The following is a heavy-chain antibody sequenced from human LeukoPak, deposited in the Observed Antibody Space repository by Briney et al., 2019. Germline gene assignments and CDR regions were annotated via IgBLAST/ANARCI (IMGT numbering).Heavy chain of an antibody. CDR2: ISSNGSST. Sequence: GGSLRLSCSASGFTFSSYAMHWGRQAPGKGLEYVSTISSNGSSTYYANSVKGRFTISRDNYKNTLYLQMVSLRAEDMAVYYCARAGYYDSSGYRLDYWGQGTLVTVSS. V-gene: IGHV3-64*01. CDR3: ARAGYYDSSGYRLDY. CDR1: GFTFSSYA. J-gene: IGHJ4*02. D-gene: IGHD3-22*01.